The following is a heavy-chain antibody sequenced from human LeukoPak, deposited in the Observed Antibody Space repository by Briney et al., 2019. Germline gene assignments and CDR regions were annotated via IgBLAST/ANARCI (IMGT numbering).Heavy chain of an antibody. D-gene: IGHD1-1*01. CDR1: GSTFSSYN. V-gene: IGHV3-21*01. Sequence: GGPLRLSCAASGSTFSSYNMNWIRQAPGKGLEWVSSITSSSSYIYSADSGKGRFTISRDNAKNSLYLQMNSLRTEDTAVYYCANTKQFEYWGQGTLVTVSS. J-gene: IGHJ4*02. CDR3: ANTKQFEY. CDR2: ITSSSSYI.